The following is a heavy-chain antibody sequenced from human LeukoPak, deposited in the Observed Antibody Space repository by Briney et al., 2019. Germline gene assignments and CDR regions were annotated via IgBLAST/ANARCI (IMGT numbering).Heavy chain of an antibody. CDR3: ATEGDYSLWY. Sequence: ASVKVSCKVSGYSLSELLIQWVRQSPGKGLEWMAGIDHENGAEVSAQKVEGRVTMTKDTSTDTAYMELSGLRPDDTAIYYCATEGDYSLWYWGQGTLVTVSS. V-gene: IGHV1-24*01. CDR2: IDHENGAE. D-gene: IGHD4-17*01. CDR1: GYSLSELL. J-gene: IGHJ4*02.